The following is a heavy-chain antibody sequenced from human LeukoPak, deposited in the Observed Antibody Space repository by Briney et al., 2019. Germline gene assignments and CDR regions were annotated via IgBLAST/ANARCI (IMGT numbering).Heavy chain of an antibody. V-gene: IGHV3-23*01. J-gene: IGHJ4*02. D-gene: IGHD3-10*01. CDR2: ISYSGGST. CDR1: GFTFSSYA. Sequence: PGGSLRLSCAASGFTFSSYAMSWVRQAPGKGLEWVSHISYSGGSTYYADSVKGRFTISRDNSKDTLYLQMSSLRAEDTAVYYCAKDQSRDFGSGNYFRGIFGYWGQGALVTVSS. CDR3: AKDQSRDFGSGNYFRGIFGY.